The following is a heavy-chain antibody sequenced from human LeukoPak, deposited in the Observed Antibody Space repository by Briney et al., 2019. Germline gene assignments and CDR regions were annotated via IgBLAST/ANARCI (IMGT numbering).Heavy chain of an antibody. V-gene: IGHV3-7*01. J-gene: IGHJ6*03. D-gene: IGHD2-8*01. Sequence: PGGSLRLSCTASGFTFSSYWMSWVRQAPGKGLEWVANIKQDGSEKYYVDSVKGRFTISRDNAKNSLYLQTNSLRAEDTAVYYCARNGGYYYYYMDVWGKGTTVTVSS. CDR1: GFTFSSYW. CDR2: IKQDGSEK. CDR3: ARNGGYYYYYMDV.